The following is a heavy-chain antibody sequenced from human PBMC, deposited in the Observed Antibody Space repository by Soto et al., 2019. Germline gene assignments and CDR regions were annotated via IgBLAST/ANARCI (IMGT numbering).Heavy chain of an antibody. J-gene: IGHJ6*02. CDR3: ARDSTGTTARYYYGMDV. Sequence: PSETLSLTCTVSGGSISSTSSYWAWIRQPPGKGLEWVGSIYYLGSTYYNPSLKSRVTISVDTSKNQFSLKLSSVTAADTAVYYCARDSTGTTARYYYGMDVWGQGTTVTVSS. CDR2: IYYLGST. D-gene: IGHD1-7*01. V-gene: IGHV4-39*07. CDR1: GGSISSTSSY.